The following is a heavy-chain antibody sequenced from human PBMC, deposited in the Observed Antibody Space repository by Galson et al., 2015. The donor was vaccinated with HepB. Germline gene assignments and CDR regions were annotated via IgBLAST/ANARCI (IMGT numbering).Heavy chain of an antibody. V-gene: IGHV1-69*13. CDR1: GGTFSSYA. J-gene: IGHJ5*02. Sequence: SVKVSCKASGGTFSSYAISWVRQAPGQGLEWMGGIIPIFGTANYAQKFQGRVTITADESTSTAYMELSSLRSEDTAVYYCARGLRVAASTGLWWFDPWGQGTLVTVSS. CDR3: ARGLRVAASTGLWWFDP. CDR2: IIPIFGTA. D-gene: IGHD6-25*01.